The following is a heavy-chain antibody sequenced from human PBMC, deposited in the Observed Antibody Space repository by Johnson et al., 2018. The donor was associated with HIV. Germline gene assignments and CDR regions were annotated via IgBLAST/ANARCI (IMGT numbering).Heavy chain of an antibody. D-gene: IGHD2-15*01. J-gene: IGHJ3*02. Sequence: VQVVESGGGVVRPGGSLRLSCAASGFTFDDHGMSWVRQVPGKGLEWVSGINWNGGSKDYADSEKGRFTISRDNAKNSLYLQMNSLRAEDTALYYCVRGIVVVVAAGRADAFDIWGQGTMVTVSS. CDR3: VRGIVVVVAAGRADAFDI. CDR2: INWNGGSK. CDR1: GFTFDDHG. V-gene: IGHV3-20*04.